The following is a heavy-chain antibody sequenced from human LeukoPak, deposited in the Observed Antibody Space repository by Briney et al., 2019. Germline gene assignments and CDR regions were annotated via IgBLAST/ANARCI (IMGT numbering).Heavy chain of an antibody. CDR3: ARGIWAVAGTHYYYYGMDV. V-gene: IGHV4-39*07. CDR2: TYYSGST. Sequence: SETLSLTCTVSGAPISISSYNWAGFPSPPGKGLKGMGSTYYSGSTYYNPSLKSRVTISVDTSKNQFSLKLSSVTAADTAVYYCARGIWAVAGTHYYYYGMDVWGQGTTVTVSS. J-gene: IGHJ6*02. D-gene: IGHD6-19*01. CDR1: GAPISISSYN.